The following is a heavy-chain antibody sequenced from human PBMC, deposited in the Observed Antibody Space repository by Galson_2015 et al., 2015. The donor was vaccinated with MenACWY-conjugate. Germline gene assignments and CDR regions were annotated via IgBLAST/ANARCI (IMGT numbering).Heavy chain of an antibody. CDR2: ISSTSRSI. Sequence: SLRLSCAASGFTFSSYTMNWVRQAPGKGLEWVSYISSTSRSIYYADSVRGRFTISRDDAKSSLYLQMNSLRAEDTAVYYCANGLAYCGGDCYRAFDSWGQGTLVTVFS. J-gene: IGHJ4*02. V-gene: IGHV3-48*04. D-gene: IGHD2-21*02. CDR1: GFTFSSYT. CDR3: ANGLAYCGGDCYRAFDS.